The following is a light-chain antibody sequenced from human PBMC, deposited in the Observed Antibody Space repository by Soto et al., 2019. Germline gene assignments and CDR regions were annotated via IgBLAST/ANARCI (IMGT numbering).Light chain of an antibody. CDR2: DVS. V-gene: IGLV2-14*01. J-gene: IGLJ2*01. CDR3: SSYASSITFV. Sequence: QSALTQPASVSGSPGQSITISCTGTSSDVGGYDYVSWYQQHPGKAPKLLIFDVSKRPSGVSDRFSGSKSGNTASLTISGLQAEDEGDYYCSSYASSITFVFGGGTTVTVL. CDR1: SSDVGGYDY.